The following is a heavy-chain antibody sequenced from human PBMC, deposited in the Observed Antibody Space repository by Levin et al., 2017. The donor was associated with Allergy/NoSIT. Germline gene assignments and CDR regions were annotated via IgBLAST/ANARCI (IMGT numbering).Heavy chain of an antibody. CDR1: GYTFTGYY. CDR2: INPNSGAT. D-gene: IGHD1-26*01. Sequence: ASVKVSCKTSGYTFTGYYLQWVRQAPGQGLEWVGSINPNSGATDYSQSFQGRVSMTRDASINTAYMDLTNLKSDDTAVYYCAKSTPNWDPPGPPDYWGQGTQVTVSS. CDR3: AKSTPNWDPPGPPDY. V-gene: IGHV1-2*02. J-gene: IGHJ4*02.